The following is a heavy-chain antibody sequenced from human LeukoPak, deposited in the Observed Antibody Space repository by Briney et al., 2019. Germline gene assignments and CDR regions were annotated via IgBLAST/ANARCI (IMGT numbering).Heavy chain of an antibody. CDR1: GFTFSDYY. CDR3: ARGLYYYDSSGYYDEYFQH. CDR2: ISSSGSTI. D-gene: IGHD3-22*01. V-gene: IGHV3-11*01. J-gene: IGHJ1*01. Sequence: GGSLRLFCAASGFTFSDYYMSWIRQAPGKGLEWVSYISSSGSTIYYADSVKGRFTISRDNAKNSLYLQMNSLRAEDTAVYYCARGLYYYDSSGYYDEYFQHWGQGTLVTVSS.